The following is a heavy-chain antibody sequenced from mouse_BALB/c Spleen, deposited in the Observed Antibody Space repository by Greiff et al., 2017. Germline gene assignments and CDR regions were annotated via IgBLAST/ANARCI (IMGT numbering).Heavy chain of an antibody. CDR2: ISSGGST. J-gene: IGHJ2*01. D-gene: IGHD1-1*02. Sequence: EVHLVESGGGLVKPGGSLKLSCAASGFTFSSYAMSWVRQTPEKRLEWVASISSGGSTYYPDSVKGRFTISRDNARNILYLQMSSLRSEDTAMYYCARGGVLWYYFDYWGQGTTLTVSS. CDR3: ARGGVLWYYFDY. CDR1: GFTFSSYA. V-gene: IGHV5-6-5*01.